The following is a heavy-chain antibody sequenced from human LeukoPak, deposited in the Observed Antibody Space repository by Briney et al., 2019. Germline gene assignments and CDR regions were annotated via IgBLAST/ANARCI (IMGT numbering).Heavy chain of an antibody. CDR1: GFTFSGYA. V-gene: IGHV3-23*01. D-gene: IGHD6-19*01. CDR2: ISGSGDST. J-gene: IGHJ4*02. Sequence: GGSLRLSCVASGFTFSGYAMSWVRRAPGKGLEWVSGISGSGDSTYYADSVKGRFTISRDNSKNTLYLQMNSLRVEDTALYFCAKALRYTSGSTNFDYWGQGTLVTVSS. CDR3: AKALRYTSGSTNFDY.